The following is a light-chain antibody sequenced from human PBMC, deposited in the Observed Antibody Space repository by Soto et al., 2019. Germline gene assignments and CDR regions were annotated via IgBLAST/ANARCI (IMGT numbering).Light chain of an antibody. V-gene: IGLV1-44*01. J-gene: IGLJ2*01. CDR3: AAWDDSLNGVV. Sequence: QSVLTQPPSASGTPGQRVTISCSGSSSNIGSNPVDWYQQFPGTAPKVLLYSNNQRPSGVSDRFSGSKSGTAASLAIGGLQSEDEADYYCAAWDDSLNGVVFGGGTKVTVL. CDR2: SNN. CDR1: SSNIGSNP.